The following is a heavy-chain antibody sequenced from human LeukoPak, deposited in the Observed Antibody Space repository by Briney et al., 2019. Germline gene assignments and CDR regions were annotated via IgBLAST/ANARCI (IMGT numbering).Heavy chain of an antibody. V-gene: IGHV1-24*01. D-gene: IGHD4-23*01. Sequence: ASVKVSCKVSGYTLTKLSMHWVRQAPGQGLEWMGGFDPEDGETIYGQKFQGRVTMTEDTSTDTAYMELSSLRSEDTAVYYCATDLATVVIVTNYWGQGTLVTVSS. J-gene: IGHJ4*02. CDR1: GYTLTKLS. CDR3: ATDLATVVIVTNY. CDR2: FDPEDGET.